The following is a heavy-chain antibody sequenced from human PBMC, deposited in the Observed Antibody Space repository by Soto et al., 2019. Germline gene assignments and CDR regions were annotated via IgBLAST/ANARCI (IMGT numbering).Heavy chain of an antibody. V-gene: IGHV4-59*08. D-gene: IGHD3-10*01. CDR3: ARWVITMIRGVITHYGLAV. CDR1: GDSITSYY. Sequence: QVQLQESGPGLVKPSETLSLTCTVSGDSITSYYWSWIRQPPGKGLEWIGYISYSGSTDYNPSLKSRVSISVDTSKTQFSLKLSSVTAADTAVYYCARWVITMIRGVITHYGLAVWGQGTTVTVSS. CDR2: ISYSGST. J-gene: IGHJ6*02.